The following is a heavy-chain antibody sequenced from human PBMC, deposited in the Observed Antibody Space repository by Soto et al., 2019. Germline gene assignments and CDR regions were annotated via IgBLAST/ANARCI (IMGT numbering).Heavy chain of an antibody. J-gene: IGHJ5*01. CDR3: AKGPDGSGYYHNWFDS. V-gene: IGHV3-23*01. Sequence: EVHLLESGGALVQPGGSLRLSCAASGFSFSDYAMSWVRQAPGKGLEWVSSISRTGDSAYYADSVKGRFAISRDRSKNRLSLQMNSRRVEDTAVYYCAKGPDGSGYYHNWFDSWGQGTLITVSS. CDR2: ISRTGDSA. CDR1: GFSFSDYA. D-gene: IGHD3-22*01.